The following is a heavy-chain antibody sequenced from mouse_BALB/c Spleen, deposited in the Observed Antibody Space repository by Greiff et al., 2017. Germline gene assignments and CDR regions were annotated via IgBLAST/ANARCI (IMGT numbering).Heavy chain of an antibody. D-gene: IGHD2-3*01. CDR2: IWAGGST. V-gene: IGHV2-9*02. Sequence: QVQLKESGPGLVAPSQSLSITCTVSGFSLTSYGVHWVRQPPGKGLEWLGVIWAGGSTNYNSALMSRLSISKDNSKSQVFLKMNSLQTDDTAIYYCARDRWTYAMDYWGQGTSVTVSS. J-gene: IGHJ4*01. CDR1: GFSLTSYG. CDR3: ARDRWTYAMDY.